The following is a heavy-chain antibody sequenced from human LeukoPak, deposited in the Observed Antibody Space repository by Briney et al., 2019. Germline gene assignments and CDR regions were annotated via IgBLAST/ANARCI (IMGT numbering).Heavy chain of an antibody. CDR1: GFIFRIYA. D-gene: IGHD5-24*01. CDR3: ARPTVEMATISHFDY. J-gene: IGHJ4*02. Sequence: GGSLRLSCAVSGFIFRIYAMHWVRQVPGKGLEWVALLSFDGSDKYYADSVKGRFTISRDNSKNTLYLQMNSLRAEDTAVYFCARPTVEMATISHFDYWGQGTLVTVSS. V-gene: IGHV3-30*04. CDR2: LSFDGSDK.